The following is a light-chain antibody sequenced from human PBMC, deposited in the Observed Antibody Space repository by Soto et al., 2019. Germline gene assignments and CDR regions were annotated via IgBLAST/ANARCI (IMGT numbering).Light chain of an antibody. Sequence: DVAMTQSPLSLPVTLGQPASISCRSSQSLTYSDGNTYLNWFHLRPGQSPRRVIYKVSNRDSGVPDRFSGSGSGTDFTLKISRVEAEDVGGYYCMQGTHWPPYTFGQGTKLEIK. CDR2: KVS. CDR3: MQGTHWPPYT. V-gene: IGKV2-30*01. J-gene: IGKJ2*01. CDR1: QSLTYSDGNTY.